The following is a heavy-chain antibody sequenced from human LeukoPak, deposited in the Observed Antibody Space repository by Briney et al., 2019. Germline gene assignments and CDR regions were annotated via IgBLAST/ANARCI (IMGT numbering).Heavy chain of an antibody. V-gene: IGHV3-9*01. CDR2: ISWNSGNI. Sequence: PGGSLRLSCTASGFTFDDYAMRWVRLVPGKGLEWVSGISWNSGNIGYADSVKGRFTISRDTAKNSLYLQMNSLRAEDAALYYCAKDTGRNYYYGMDVWGQGTTVTVSS. CDR1: GFTFDDYA. CDR3: AKDTGRNYYYGMDV. J-gene: IGHJ6*02.